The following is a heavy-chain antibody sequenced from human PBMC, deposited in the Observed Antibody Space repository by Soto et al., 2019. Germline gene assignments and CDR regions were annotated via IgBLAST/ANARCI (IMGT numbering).Heavy chain of an antibody. D-gene: IGHD2-2*01. CDR3: SRVGCSNSKCYTRGMDV. J-gene: IGHJ6*02. CDR2: IYSDGTT. Sequence: SETLSLTCTVSGGSISGYYWSWVRQPAGKGLEWVGRIYSDGTTNYSPSLKSRVTMSLGTSKDQFSLHLNSVTAADTAVYYCSRVGCSNSKCYTRGMDVWGQGTTVTVSS. CDR1: GGSISGYY. V-gene: IGHV4-4*07.